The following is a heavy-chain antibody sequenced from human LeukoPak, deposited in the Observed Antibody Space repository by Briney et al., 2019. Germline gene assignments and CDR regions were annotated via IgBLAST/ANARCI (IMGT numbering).Heavy chain of an antibody. D-gene: IGHD2-15*01. CDR3: ARGKRSRYCSGGSCYLNYFDY. J-gene: IGHJ4*02. CDR1: GGSFSGYY. V-gene: IGHV4-34*01. CDR2: INHSGST. Sequence: SETLSLTCAVYGGSFSGYYWSWIRQPPGKGLEWIGEINHSGSTNYNPSLKSRVTISVDTSKNRFSLKLSSVTAADTAVYYRARGKRSRYCSGGSCYLNYFDYWGQGTLVTVSS.